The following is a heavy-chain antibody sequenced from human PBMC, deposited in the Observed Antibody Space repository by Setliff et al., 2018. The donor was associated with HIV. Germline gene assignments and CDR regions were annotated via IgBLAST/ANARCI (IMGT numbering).Heavy chain of an antibody. CDR1: GFSFTNAW. V-gene: IGHV3-15*01. CDR3: TAVREG. Sequence: GGSLRLSCAASGFSFTNAWMSWVRQAPGKGLEWVGRIKSKADGGTTDYAAPVKGRFTISRDDSKNTLYLQLNSLKTEDTALYCCTAVREGWGQGTLVTVSS. CDR2: IKSKADGGTT. D-gene: IGHD1-26*01. J-gene: IGHJ4*02.